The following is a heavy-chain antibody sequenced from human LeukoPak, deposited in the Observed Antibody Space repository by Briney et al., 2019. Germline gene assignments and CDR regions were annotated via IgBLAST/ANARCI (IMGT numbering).Heavy chain of an antibody. D-gene: IGHD5-24*01. J-gene: IGHJ4*02. Sequence: GESLKISCKGSGYSFSSYWIGWVRQMPGKGLEWMGIIYPGNSKTRYSPFFEGQVTISADKSISTAYLQWSSLKASDTAMYYCARSDGSNYGRWGQGTLVTVSS. CDR2: IYPGNSKT. CDR3: ARSDGSNYGR. V-gene: IGHV5-51*01. CDR1: GYSFSSYW.